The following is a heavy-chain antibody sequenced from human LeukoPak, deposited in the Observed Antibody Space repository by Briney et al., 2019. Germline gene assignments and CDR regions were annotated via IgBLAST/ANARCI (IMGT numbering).Heavy chain of an antibody. CDR1: GGSISSSSW. V-gene: IGHV4-4*02. D-gene: IGHD5-12*01. CDR2: IYHSGST. J-gene: IGHJ4*02. CDR3: ARGYSGYDYYFDY. Sequence: PSETLTLTCAVSGGSISSSSWWSWVRQPPGKGLEWIGEIYHSGSTNYNPSLKSRVTISVDKSKNQFSLKLSSVTAADTAVYYCARGYSGYDYYFDYWGQGTLVTVSS.